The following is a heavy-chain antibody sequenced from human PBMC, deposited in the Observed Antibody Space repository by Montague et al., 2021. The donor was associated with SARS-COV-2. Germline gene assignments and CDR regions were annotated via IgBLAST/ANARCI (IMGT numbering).Heavy chain of an antibody. V-gene: IGHV4-59*01. J-gene: IGHJ6*02. D-gene: IGHD3-10*01. CDR1: GDSISDYY. CDR2: IFRSGAT. CDR3: ARTSRGSRYFYGVDV. Sequence: SETLSLTCTDSGDSISDYYWSWLRQPPGMGLEWIGYIFRSGATNYNPPLKSRVIISLDTSKSQFSLRLSSVIAADTAIYYCARTSRGSRYFYGVDVWGQGTTVTVSS.